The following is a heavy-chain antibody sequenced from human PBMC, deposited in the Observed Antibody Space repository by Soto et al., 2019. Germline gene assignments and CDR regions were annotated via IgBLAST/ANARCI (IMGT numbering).Heavy chain of an antibody. CDR1: GGSISSSSYY. CDR3: ARQDFFGYYYGSGSYYKPPNWFDP. J-gene: IGHJ5*02. CDR2: IYYSGST. V-gene: IGHV4-39*01. D-gene: IGHD3-10*01. Sequence: PSETLSLTCTVSGGSISSSSYYWGWIRQPPGKGLEWIGSIYYSGSTYYNPSLKSRVTISVDTSKNQFSLKLSSVTAADTAVYYCARQDFFGYYYGSGSYYKPPNWFDPWGQGTLVTVSS.